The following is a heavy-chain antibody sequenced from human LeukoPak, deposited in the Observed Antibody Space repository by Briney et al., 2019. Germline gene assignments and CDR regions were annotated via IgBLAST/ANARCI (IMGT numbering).Heavy chain of an antibody. CDR2: ISYDGSNK. V-gene: IGHV3-30*03. J-gene: IGHJ4*02. D-gene: IGHD6-13*01. CDR1: GFTFSSYG. Sequence: SGGSLRLSCAASGFTFSSYGMHWVRQAPGKGLEWVAVISYDGSNKYYADSVKGRFTISRDNSKNTLYLQMNSLRAEDTAVYYAAAGDFDYWGQGTLVTVSS. CDR3: AAGDFDY.